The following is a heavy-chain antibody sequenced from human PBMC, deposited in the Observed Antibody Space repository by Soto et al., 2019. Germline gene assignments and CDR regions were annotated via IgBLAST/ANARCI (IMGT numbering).Heavy chain of an antibody. CDR1: NGSFTDYF. V-gene: IGHV4-34*02. CDR3: VARGMTYDFLSGPHPFDP. CDR2: INHRGGA. D-gene: IGHD3-3*01. J-gene: IGHJ5*02. Sequence: QVQLQQWGAGLLKPSETLSLTCAAHNGSFTDYFWTWIRQSPGKGLGWIGEINHRGGATYNPPLRSRVTISIDTSKNHFSLSLRSLTAADTAVYYCVARGMTYDFLSGPHPFDPWGHGTLVTVSS.